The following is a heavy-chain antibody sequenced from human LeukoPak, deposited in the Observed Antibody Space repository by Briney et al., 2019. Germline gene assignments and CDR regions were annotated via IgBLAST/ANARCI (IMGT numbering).Heavy chain of an antibody. CDR1: GFTFSSYG. Sequence: GGSLRLSCEASGFTFSSYGMQWVRQAPGMGPEWVSVISHDGTVTHYADSVKGRFTISRDRSTNTLYPQMDSLRVEDTAVYYCAKEGSQYASSWFDHWGQGTLVTVSS. V-gene: IGHV3-30*18. CDR3: AKEGSQYASSWFDH. J-gene: IGHJ5*02. D-gene: IGHD2-2*01. CDR2: ISHDGTVT.